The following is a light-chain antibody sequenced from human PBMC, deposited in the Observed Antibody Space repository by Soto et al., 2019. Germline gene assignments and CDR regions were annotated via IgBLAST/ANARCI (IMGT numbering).Light chain of an antibody. CDR2: EGS. J-gene: IGLJ1*01. Sequence: QSVLTQPASVSGSPGQSITLSCTGTRSDVGSYNLVSWYQQHSGKAPKLIIYEGSKRPSGVSNRFSGSKSGTTASLTISGLQAEDEADYYCCSFTGTSTYYVFGTGTKVTVL. V-gene: IGLV2-23*01. CDR1: RSDVGSYNL. CDR3: CSFTGTSTYYV.